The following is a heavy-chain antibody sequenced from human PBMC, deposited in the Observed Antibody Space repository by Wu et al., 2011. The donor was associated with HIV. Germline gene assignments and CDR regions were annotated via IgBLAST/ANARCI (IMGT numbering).Heavy chain of an antibody. V-gene: IGHV1-18*01. CDR2: ISAYNGDT. Sequence: QVQLVQSGAEVKKPGASVKVSCKASGYTFTNYAIHWVRQAPGQGLEWMGWISAYNGDTNYAQKLQDRVTMTTDTSTSTAYMELRSLRSDDTAVYYCRPFGRGSYSFKSWGQGTLVTVSS. D-gene: IGHD3-16*01. CDR3: RPFGRGSYSFKS. CDR1: GYTFTNYA. J-gene: IGHJ5*02.